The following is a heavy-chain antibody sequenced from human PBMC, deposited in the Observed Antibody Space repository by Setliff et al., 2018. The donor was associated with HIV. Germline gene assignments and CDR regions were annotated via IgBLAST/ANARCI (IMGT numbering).Heavy chain of an antibody. V-gene: IGHV4-59*08. CDR2: IYNSGYT. CDR1: GAPISSYY. CDR3: ARHTVFVRYFDH. J-gene: IGHJ4*02. Sequence: SETLSLTCKVSGAPISSYYWNWIRQPPGKGLEWIGYIYNSGYTNYKPSLKSRVTISLDKSNNQISLNLSSATAADTAVYYCARHTVFVRYFDHWGQGMLVTVSS. D-gene: IGHD3-16*01.